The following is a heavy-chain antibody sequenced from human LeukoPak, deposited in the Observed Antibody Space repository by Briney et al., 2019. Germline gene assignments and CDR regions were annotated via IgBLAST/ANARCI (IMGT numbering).Heavy chain of an antibody. V-gene: IGHV4-34*01. CDR3: ARGARCYGSGTRAPFDY. Sequence: PSETLSLTCAVDGGSFSGYYWSWIRQPPGKGLEWIGEINHSGSTNYNPSLKSRVTISVDTSKNQFSLKLSSVTAADTAVYYCARGARCYGSGTRAPFDYWGQGTLVTVSS. D-gene: IGHD3-10*01. CDR2: INHSGST. J-gene: IGHJ4*02. CDR1: GGSFSGYY.